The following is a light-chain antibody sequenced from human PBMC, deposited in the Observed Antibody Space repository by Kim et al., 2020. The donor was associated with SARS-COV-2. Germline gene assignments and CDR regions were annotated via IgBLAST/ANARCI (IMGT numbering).Light chain of an antibody. V-gene: IGKV3-20*01. CDR3: QQYGTSPMYT. Sequence: SPGERANLSCRASQSVSSSYLAWYQQKPGQAPRLLIFGASSRATGIPDRFSGSGSGTDFTLTISRLEPEDFAVHYCQQYGTSPMYTFGQGTKLEI. J-gene: IGKJ2*01. CDR1: QSVSSSY. CDR2: GAS.